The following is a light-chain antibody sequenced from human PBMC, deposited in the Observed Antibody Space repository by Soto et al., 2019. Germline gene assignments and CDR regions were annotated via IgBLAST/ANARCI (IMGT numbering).Light chain of an antibody. CDR3: QQYNSYSGT. V-gene: IGKV1-5*03. J-gene: IGKJ1*01. CDR2: KAS. CDR1: QSISNW. Sequence: DIQMTQSPSTLSASVADRVTITCRASQSISNWLAWYQQKPGKAPKLLIYKASSLESGVPSRFSGSGSGTEFTLTISSLQPDDFATYYCQQYNSYSGTFGQGTKVDIK.